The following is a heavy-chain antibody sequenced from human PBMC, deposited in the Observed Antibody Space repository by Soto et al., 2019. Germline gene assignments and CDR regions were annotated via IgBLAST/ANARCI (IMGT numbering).Heavy chain of an antibody. CDR3: ANLGQQWLVFLGEGRDYYYGMDV. CDR2: ISYDGSNK. Sequence: PGGSLRLSCAASGFTFSSYGMHWVRQAPGKGLEWVAVISYDGSNKYYADSVKGRFTISRDNSKNTLYLQMNSLRAEDTAVYYCANLGQQWLVFLGEGRDYYYGMDVWGQGTTVTVSS. J-gene: IGHJ6*02. D-gene: IGHD6-19*01. CDR1: GFTFSSYG. V-gene: IGHV3-30*18.